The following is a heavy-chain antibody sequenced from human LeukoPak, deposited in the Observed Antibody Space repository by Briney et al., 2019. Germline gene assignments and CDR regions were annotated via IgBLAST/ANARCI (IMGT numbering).Heavy chain of an antibody. J-gene: IGHJ4*02. Sequence: PGGSLRLSCAVSGFTFSYYAMHWVRQAPGKGLEWVAVISYDASKTYCADSVKGRFTISRDNSKNSLYLQMNSLRDDDTAVYYCATDLLRGYWGQGTLVTVSS. V-gene: IGHV3-30-3*01. CDR2: ISYDASKT. CDR3: ATDLLRGY. D-gene: IGHD3-10*01. CDR1: GFTFSYYA.